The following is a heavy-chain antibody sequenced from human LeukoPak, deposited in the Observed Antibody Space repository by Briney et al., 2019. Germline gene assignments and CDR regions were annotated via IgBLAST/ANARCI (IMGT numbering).Heavy chain of an antibody. Sequence: SETLSLTCTVSGGSISSSSYYWGWIRQPPGKGLEWIGSIYYSGSTYYNPSLKSRITISVDTSKNQFSLKLSSVTAADTAVYYCAVGHYYHSSGYLFDSWGQGTLVTVSS. CDR1: GGSISSSSYY. J-gene: IGHJ4*02. CDR2: IYYSGST. V-gene: IGHV4-39*07. D-gene: IGHD3-22*01. CDR3: AVGHYYHSSGYLFDS.